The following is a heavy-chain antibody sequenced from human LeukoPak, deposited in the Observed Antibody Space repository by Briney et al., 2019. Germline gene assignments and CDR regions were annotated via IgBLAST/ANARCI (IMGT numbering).Heavy chain of an antibody. Sequence: SETPSLTCTVSGGSISSYYWSWIRQPPGKGLEWIGYIYYSGSTNYNPSLKSRVTISVDTSKNQFSLKLSSVTAADTAVYYCARVGAATYGMDVWGQGTTVTVSS. CDR2: IYYSGST. D-gene: IGHD6-13*01. J-gene: IGHJ6*02. CDR1: GGSISSYY. V-gene: IGHV4-59*01. CDR3: ARVGAATYGMDV.